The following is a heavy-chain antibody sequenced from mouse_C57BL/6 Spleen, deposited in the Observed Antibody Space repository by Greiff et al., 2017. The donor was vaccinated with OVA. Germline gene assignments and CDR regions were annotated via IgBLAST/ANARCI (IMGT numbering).Heavy chain of an antibody. CDR3: ARDYGKGYYAMDY. Sequence: QVQLQQSGAELVRPGASVKLSCKASGYTFTDYYINWVKQRPGQGLEWIARIYPGSGNTYYNEKFKGKATLTAEKSSSTAYMQLSSLTSEDSAVYFCARDYGKGYYAMDYWGQGTSVTVSS. CDR1: GYTFTDYY. CDR2: IYPGSGNT. D-gene: IGHD1-1*02. V-gene: IGHV1-76*01. J-gene: IGHJ4*01.